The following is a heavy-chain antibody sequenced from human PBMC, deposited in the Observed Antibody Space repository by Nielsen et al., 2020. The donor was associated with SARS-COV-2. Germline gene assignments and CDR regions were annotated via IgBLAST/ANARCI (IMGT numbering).Heavy chain of an antibody. J-gene: IGHJ4*02. D-gene: IGHD3-10*01. CDR3: TTRPNYYGSGGYYNGDY. V-gene: IGHV3-7*03. CDR2: IKQDGSEK. Sequence: GESLKISCAASGFTFSSYWMNWVRQAPGKGLEWVANIKQDGSEKYYGDSVKGRFTISRDNAKNSLYLQMNSLKIDDTAVYYCTTRPNYYGSGGYYNGDYWGQGTLVTVSS. CDR1: GFTFSSYW.